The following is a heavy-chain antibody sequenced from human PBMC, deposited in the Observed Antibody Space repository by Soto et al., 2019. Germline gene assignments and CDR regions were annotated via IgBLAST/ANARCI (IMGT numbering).Heavy chain of an antibody. CDR3: ARTGDGHHDFLDY. D-gene: IGHD1-1*01. J-gene: IGHJ4*02. CDR2: IKFDGSEK. CDR1: GFTFSDYW. Sequence: GGSLRLSCAASGFTFSDYWMSWVRQAPGKGPEWVANIKFDGSEKQYVDSVKGRFSISRDNSRNSLFLQMNSLRAGDTGVYYCARTGDGHHDFLDYWGQGALVTVSS. V-gene: IGHV3-7*01.